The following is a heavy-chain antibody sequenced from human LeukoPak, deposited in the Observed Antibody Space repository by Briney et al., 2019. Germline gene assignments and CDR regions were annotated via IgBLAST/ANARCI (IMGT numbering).Heavy chain of an antibody. J-gene: IGHJ4*02. CDR1: GFTFSNAW. CDR3: AKSGYNRFDY. D-gene: IGHD5-24*01. Sequence: GGSLRLSCAASGFTFSNAWMGWVRQAPGKGLEWVGRIKSKTDGGTTDYAAPVKGRFTISRDDSKNTLYLQMNSLRAEDTAVYYCAKSGYNRFDYWGQGTLVTVSS. V-gene: IGHV3-15*01. CDR2: IKSKTDGGTT.